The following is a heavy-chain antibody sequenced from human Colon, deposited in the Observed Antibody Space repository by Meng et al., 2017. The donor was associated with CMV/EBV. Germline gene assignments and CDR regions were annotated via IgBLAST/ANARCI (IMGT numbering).Heavy chain of an antibody. V-gene: IGHV1-8*02. D-gene: IGHD2/OR15-2a*01. CDR3: ARGQIGLDP. Sequence: ASVKVSCKTSGYTFTNYDINWVRQAPGQGLEWMGWMNPHSLNTGFAQKFQGRVTLTRDTSISTVYMELSSLRSEDTAVYYCARGQIGLDPWGQGTLVTVSS. J-gene: IGHJ5*02. CDR1: GYTFTNYD. CDR2: MNPHSLNT.